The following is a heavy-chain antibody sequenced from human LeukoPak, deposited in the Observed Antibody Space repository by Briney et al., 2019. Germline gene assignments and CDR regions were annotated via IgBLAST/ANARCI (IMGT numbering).Heavy chain of an antibody. CDR2: IKQDGSEK. CDR1: GFTFSSYW. CDR3: ARVHVYGSGNNWFDP. J-gene: IGHJ5*02. Sequence: GGSLRLSCAASGFTFSSYWMSWVRQAPGKGLEWVANIKQDGSEKYYVDSVKGRFTISRDNAKNSLYLQMNSLRAEDTAVYYCARVHVYGSGNNWFDPWGQGTLVTVSS. V-gene: IGHV3-7*01. D-gene: IGHD3-10*01.